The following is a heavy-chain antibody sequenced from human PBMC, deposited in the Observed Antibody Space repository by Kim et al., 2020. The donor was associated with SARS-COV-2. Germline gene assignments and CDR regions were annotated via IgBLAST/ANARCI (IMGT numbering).Heavy chain of an antibody. CDR3: TTDEIKEDFGVVTDAFDI. J-gene: IGHJ3*02. Sequence: KGRFTISRDDSKNTLYLQMNSLKTEDTAVYYCTTDEIKEDFGVVTDAFDIWGQGTMVTVSS. V-gene: IGHV3-15*01. D-gene: IGHD3-3*01.